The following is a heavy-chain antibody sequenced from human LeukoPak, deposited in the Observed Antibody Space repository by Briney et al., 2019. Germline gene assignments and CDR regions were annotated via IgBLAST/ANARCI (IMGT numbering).Heavy chain of an antibody. Sequence: GGSLRLSCAASGFTFSSYSMNWVRQAQGKGLEWVSSISSSSSYIYYADSVKGRFTISRDNAKNSLYLQMNSLRAEDTAVYYCAELGITMIGGVWGKGTTVTISS. J-gene: IGHJ6*03. CDR2: ISSSSSYI. CDR3: AELGITMIGGV. V-gene: IGHV3-21*01. CDR1: GFTFSSYS. D-gene: IGHD3-10*02.